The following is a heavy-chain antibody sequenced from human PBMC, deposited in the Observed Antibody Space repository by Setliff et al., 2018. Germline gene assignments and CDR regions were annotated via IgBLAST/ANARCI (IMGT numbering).Heavy chain of an antibody. CDR3: ARDNWAAAGIFDY. D-gene: IGHD6-13*01. CDR1: GGSISSSSYY. Sequence: SETLSLTCTVSGGSISSSSYYWGWIRQPPGKGLEWIGSIYYSGSTNYNPSLKSRVTISVDTSKNQFSLKLNSVTAADTAVYYCARDNWAAAGIFDYWGQGTLVTVSS. J-gene: IGHJ4*02. V-gene: IGHV4-39*07. CDR2: IYYSGST.